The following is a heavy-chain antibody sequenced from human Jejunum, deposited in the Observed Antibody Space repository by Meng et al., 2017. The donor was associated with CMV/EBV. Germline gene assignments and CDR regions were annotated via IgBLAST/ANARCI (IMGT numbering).Heavy chain of an antibody. V-gene: IGHV3-21*06. Sequence: IFSSYSMVGVRRAPGRGLEWVSSIGSYSGYKYYADSVNGRFTISRDDAQSSLYLQMNSLRAEDTAVYYCTRLPLIPAAIEGAFDYWGQGTRVTVSS. CDR2: IGSYSGYK. D-gene: IGHD1-26*01. CDR3: TRLPLIPAAIEGAFDY. CDR1: IFSSYS. J-gene: IGHJ4*02.